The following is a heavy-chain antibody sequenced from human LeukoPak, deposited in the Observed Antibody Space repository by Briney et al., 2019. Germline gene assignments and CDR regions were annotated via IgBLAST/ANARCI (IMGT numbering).Heavy chain of an antibody. Sequence: PGRSLRLSCAASGFTVSSNYMSWVRQAPGKGLEWVSVIYSGGSTYYADSVKGRFTISRDNSKNTLYLQMNSLRAEDTAVYYCARASSYYDSSGYLDYWGQGTLVTVSS. CDR1: GFTVSSNY. J-gene: IGHJ4*02. D-gene: IGHD3-22*01. CDR2: IYSGGST. CDR3: ARASSYYDSSGYLDY. V-gene: IGHV3-66*01.